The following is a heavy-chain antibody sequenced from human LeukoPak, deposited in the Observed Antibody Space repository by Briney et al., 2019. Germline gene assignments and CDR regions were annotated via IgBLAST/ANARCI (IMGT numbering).Heavy chain of an antibody. CDR1: GYTFTGYY. J-gene: IGHJ4*02. Sequence: GASVKVSCKASGYTFTGYYMHWVRQAPGQGLEWMGRINPNSGGTNYAQKFQGRVTMTRDTSISTAYMELSRLRSDDTAVYYCARLTYSSSWKDYWDQGTLVTVSS. CDR3: ARLTYSSSWKDY. CDR2: INPNSGGT. V-gene: IGHV1-2*06. D-gene: IGHD6-13*01.